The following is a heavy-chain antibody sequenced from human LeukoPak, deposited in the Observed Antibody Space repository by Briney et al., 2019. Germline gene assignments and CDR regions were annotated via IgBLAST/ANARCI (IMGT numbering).Heavy chain of an antibody. V-gene: IGHV3-7*01. CDR1: GFSCSGNW. CDR2: ISPDESRR. J-gene: IGHJ4*02. Sequence: GGSLRLSCEASGFSCSGNWVSWVRQAPGKGLEWVASISPDESRRMYVDSVKGRFIVSRDNTKRSLYLQMNSLGAEDTAMYYCAKLLGSGTTYDSWGQGTRVTVS. CDR3: AKLLGSGTTYDS. D-gene: IGHD1/OR15-1a*01.